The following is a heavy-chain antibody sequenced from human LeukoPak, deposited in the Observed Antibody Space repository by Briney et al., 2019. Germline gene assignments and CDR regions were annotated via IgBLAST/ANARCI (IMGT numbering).Heavy chain of an antibody. CDR2: ISAYNGNT. D-gene: IGHD2-15*01. CDR1: GYTFTSYG. CDR3: ARDQYKGYCRGGSCYRFDP. V-gene: IGHV1-18*01. J-gene: IGHJ5*02. Sequence: ASVKVSCKASGYTFTSYGISWVRQAPGQGLEWMGWISAYNGNTNYAQKLQGRVTMTTDTSTSTAYMELRSLRSDDTAVYYCARDQYKGYCRGGSCYRFDPWGQGTLVTVSS.